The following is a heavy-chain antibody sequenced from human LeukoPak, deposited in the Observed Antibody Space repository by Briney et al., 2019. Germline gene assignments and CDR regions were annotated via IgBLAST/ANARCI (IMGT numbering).Heavy chain of an antibody. D-gene: IGHD3-22*01. V-gene: IGHV4-61*03. CDR1: GDSVSSGTYY. CDR3: ATRYDSSGYYYDAAFDI. CDR2: IYYSGST. Sequence: SETLSLTCTVSGDSVSSGTYYWSWIRQPPGKGLEWIGYIYYSGSTDYNPSLKSRVTMSVDTSKNHFSLRLSSVTAADTAVYYCATRYDSSGYYYDAAFDIWGQGTMVTVSS. J-gene: IGHJ3*02.